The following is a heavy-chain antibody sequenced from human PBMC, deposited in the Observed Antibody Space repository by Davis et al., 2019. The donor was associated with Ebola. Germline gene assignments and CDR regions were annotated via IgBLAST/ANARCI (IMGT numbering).Heavy chain of an antibody. CDR3: ARSRFREFSSSPDFDY. CDR2: INPDSGGT. Sequence: ASVKVSCKASGYTFTGYSMHWVRQAPGQGLEWMGWINPDSGGTDYAQKFRGRVTLARDTSISTAYMELSRLTSDDTAVYYCARSRFREFSSSPDFDYWGQGTLVTVSS. J-gene: IGHJ4*02. D-gene: IGHD6-6*01. V-gene: IGHV1-2*02. CDR1: GYTFTGYS.